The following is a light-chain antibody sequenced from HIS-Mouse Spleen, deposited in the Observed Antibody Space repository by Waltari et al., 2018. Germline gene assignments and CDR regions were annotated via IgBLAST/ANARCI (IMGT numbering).Light chain of an antibody. Sequence: SSELTQDPAVSVALGQTVRITCQGDSLRSYYASWYQQKPGQAPVLCIYGKNNRPSGIPDRVSGSSSGNTASLTITGAQAEDEADYYCNSRDSSGNHLVFGGGTKLTVL. CDR1: SLRSYY. V-gene: IGLV3-19*01. CDR2: GKN. CDR3: NSRDSSGNHLV. J-gene: IGLJ2*01.